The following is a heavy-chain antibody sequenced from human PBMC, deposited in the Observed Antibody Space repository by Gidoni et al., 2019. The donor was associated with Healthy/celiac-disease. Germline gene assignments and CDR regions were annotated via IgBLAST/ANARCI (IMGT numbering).Heavy chain of an antibody. CDR2: IYWDDDK. CDR3: ASGVVIATNFDY. J-gene: IGHJ4*02. CDR1: GLSLSTSGVG. V-gene: IGHV2-5*02. Sequence: QITLKESGPTRLKPTQTLTLTCTFSGLSLSTSGVGVGWIRHPPGKALEWLALIYWDDDKHYSPSLKSRLTITKDTSKNQVVLTMTNMDPVDTATYYCASGVVIATNFDYWGQGTLVTVSS. D-gene: IGHD2-21*01.